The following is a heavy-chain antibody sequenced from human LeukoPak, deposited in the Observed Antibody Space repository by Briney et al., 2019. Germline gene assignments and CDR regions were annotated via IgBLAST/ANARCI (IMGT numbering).Heavy chain of an antibody. Sequence: SETLSLTCTVSGGSISGHYWSWIRQPPGKGLEWIGYIYYSGSTTYNPSLKSRTTISLDTSTSQFSLKLNSVTAADTAVYYCARDGDYDWYFDLWGRGTLVTVSS. D-gene: IGHD4-17*01. CDR1: GGSISGHY. J-gene: IGHJ2*01. CDR2: IYYSGST. CDR3: ARDGDYDWYFDL. V-gene: IGHV4-59*11.